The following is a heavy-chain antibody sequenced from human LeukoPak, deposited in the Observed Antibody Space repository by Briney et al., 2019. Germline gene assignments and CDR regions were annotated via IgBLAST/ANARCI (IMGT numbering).Heavy chain of an antibody. Sequence: ASETLSLTCTVSVNSISSYYWSWIRQPPGKGLEWIGYIYYSGSTKYNPSLKSRVTISLDTSKNQFPLKLSSVTAAGTAVYYCARGGYSNHFFDYWGQGTLVIVSS. CDR2: IYYSGST. D-gene: IGHD4-11*01. CDR3: ARGGYSNHFFDY. CDR1: VNSISSYY. J-gene: IGHJ4*02. V-gene: IGHV4-59*01.